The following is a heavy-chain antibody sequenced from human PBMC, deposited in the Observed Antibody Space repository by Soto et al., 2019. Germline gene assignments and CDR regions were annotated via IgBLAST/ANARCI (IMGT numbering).Heavy chain of an antibody. CDR1: GGSISSYC. CDR3: ARGSAEAGTFDY. D-gene: IGHD6-19*01. Sequence: SETLSLTCTVAGGSISSYCWSWIRQPPGKGLEWIGYIYYSGSTNYNPSLKSRVTISVDTSKNQFSLKLSSVTAADTAVYYCARGSAEAGTFDYWGQGTLVTVSS. V-gene: IGHV4-59*01. CDR2: IYYSGST. J-gene: IGHJ4*02.